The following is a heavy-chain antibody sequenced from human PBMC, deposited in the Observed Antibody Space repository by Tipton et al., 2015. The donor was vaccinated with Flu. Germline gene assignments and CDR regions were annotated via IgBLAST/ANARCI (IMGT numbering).Heavy chain of an antibody. D-gene: IGHD2-2*01. CDR3: ARYCSSSVCSSRSFDY. Sequence: LRLSCSVSGDSIGSRYYWGWIRQPPGKGLEWIANIHRGGNTYYNPSLRSRVTMSIDGSKNQFSLKLSSVTASDTAVYYCARYCSSSVCSSRSFDYWGQGTLVTVSS. J-gene: IGHJ4*02. V-gene: IGHV4-38-2*01. CDR1: GDSIGSRYY. CDR2: IHRGGNT.